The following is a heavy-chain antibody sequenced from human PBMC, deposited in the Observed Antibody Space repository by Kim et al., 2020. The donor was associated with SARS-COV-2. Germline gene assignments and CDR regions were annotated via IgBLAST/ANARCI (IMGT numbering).Heavy chain of an antibody. CDR3: ASSAHDAFHI. J-gene: IGHJ3*02. Sequence: STNTNPSLKTRVAIAVDTSKNQFSLNLSSVTAADTAVYYCASSAHDAFHIWGQGTMVTVSS. V-gene: IGHV4-59*01. CDR2: ST.